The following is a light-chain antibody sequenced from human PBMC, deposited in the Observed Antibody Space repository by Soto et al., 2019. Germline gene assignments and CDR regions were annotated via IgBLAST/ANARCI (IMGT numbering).Light chain of an antibody. Sequence: QSALTQPASVSVSPRQSITSSCTGASSDVGGYTYVSWYQQHPGKAPKLMIYEVNNRPSGVSNRFSGSKSGNTASLTISGLQAEDEADYYCSSYTSSSTLYVFGTGTKVTVL. V-gene: IGLV2-14*01. CDR2: EVN. J-gene: IGLJ1*01. CDR3: SSYTSSSTLYV. CDR1: SSDVGGYTY.